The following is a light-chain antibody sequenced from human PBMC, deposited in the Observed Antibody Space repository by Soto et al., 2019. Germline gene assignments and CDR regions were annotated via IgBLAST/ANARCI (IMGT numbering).Light chain of an antibody. CDR3: QHYNSLWT. J-gene: IGKJ1*01. CDR1: QSTDSR. CDR2: WVS. V-gene: IGKV1-5*03. Sequence: DIQMTQSPSTLSASVGDRVTITCRASQSTDSRLAWYQQKPGKAPKLLIYWVSKLESGVPSRFSGSGSVTEFSLTISSLQPDDFAAYYCQHYNSLWTFGKRTKVEIK.